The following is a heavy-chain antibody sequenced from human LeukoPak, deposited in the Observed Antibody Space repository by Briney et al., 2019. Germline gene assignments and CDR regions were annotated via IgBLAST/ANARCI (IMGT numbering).Heavy chain of an antibody. V-gene: IGHV5-51*01. CDR1: GYIFSTYW. Sequence: GEALKISCKGSGYIFSTYWIGWVRQTPGKGLEWMGIIYPGDSDTTYSPSFQGQVTMSADKSINPAYLQWSSLKASDTAMYYCGKIYEYDVLINYYPHFDHWGQGTLVTVSS. J-gene: IGHJ4*02. CDR3: GKIYEYDVLINYYPHFDH. D-gene: IGHD3-9*01. CDR2: IYPGDSDT.